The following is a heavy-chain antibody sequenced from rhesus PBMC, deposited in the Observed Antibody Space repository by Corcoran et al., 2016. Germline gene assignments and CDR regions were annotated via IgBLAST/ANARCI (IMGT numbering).Heavy chain of an antibody. D-gene: IGHD6-25*01. CDR1: GGSISDSYR. J-gene: IGHJ4*01. CDR3: ARVLAGD. Sequence: QVQLQESGPGVVKPSETLSLTCAVSGGSISDSYRWSWIRQPPGKGLEWIGYIYGSSTSTNYNPSLKSRVTISKDTSKNQFSLKLGSVTAADTAVYYCARVLAGDWGQGVLVTVSS. V-gene: IGHV4S10*01. CDR2: IYGSSTST.